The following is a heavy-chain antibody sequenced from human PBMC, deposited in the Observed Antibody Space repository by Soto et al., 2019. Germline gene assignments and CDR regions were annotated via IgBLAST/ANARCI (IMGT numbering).Heavy chain of an antibody. J-gene: IGHJ4*02. V-gene: IGHV3-30*18. Sequence: PWGSLRLSCAASGFTFSSYDMHWVRQAPGKGLEWVAVISYDGSNKYYADSVKGRFTISRDNSKNTLYLQMNSLRVEDTAVYYCAKIGIPDYNDSSGYAYWGQGTLVTVSS. CDR2: ISYDGSNK. D-gene: IGHD3-22*01. CDR1: GFTFSSYD. CDR3: AKIGIPDYNDSSGYAY.